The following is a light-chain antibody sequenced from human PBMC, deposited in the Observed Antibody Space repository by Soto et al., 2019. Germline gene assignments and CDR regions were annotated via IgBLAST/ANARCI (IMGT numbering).Light chain of an antibody. J-gene: IGKJ1*01. CDR2: AAS. CDR3: QQYYSFPWT. Sequence: IQMTQSPSSLSASVGDRVTITCRASQNISSYLTWYQQKPGKAPKLLIYAASSLESGVPARFSGSGSGTDFTLTISCLQSEDFATYYCQQYYSFPWTFGQGTKVDIK. CDR1: QNISSY. V-gene: IGKV1-39*01.